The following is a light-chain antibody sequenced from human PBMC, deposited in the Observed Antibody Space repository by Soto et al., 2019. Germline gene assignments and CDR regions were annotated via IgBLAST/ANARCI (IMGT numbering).Light chain of an antibody. Sequence: EIVMTQSPATLSVSPGERATLSCRASQSVSSNLAWYQQKPGQAPRLLIYGASTRATGIPARFSGRGSGTEFTLTISSLQSEDFAVYYCQQNNNWSSWTFGQGAKVDIK. CDR1: QSVSSN. CDR2: GAS. CDR3: QQNNNWSSWT. J-gene: IGKJ1*01. V-gene: IGKV3-15*01.